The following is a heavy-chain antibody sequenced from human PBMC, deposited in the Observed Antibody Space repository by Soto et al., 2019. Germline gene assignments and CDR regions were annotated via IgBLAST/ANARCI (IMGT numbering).Heavy chain of an antibody. CDR1: GYTFNNYA. D-gene: IGHD6-19*01. CDR3: ARDPLIAVAGLDY. Sequence: ASVKVSCKASGYTFNNYALHWVRQAPGQRLEWMGWINFGNGNTKYSQKFQGRVTITRDTSASTVYMELSSLRAEDTAVYYCARDPLIAVAGLDYWGQGTLVTVSS. CDR2: INFGNGNT. J-gene: IGHJ4*02. V-gene: IGHV1-3*01.